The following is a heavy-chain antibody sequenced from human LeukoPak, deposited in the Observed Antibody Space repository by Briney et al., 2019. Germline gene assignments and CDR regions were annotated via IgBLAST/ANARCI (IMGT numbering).Heavy chain of an antibody. CDR1: GGSISSYY. CDR2: IYYSGST. V-gene: IGHV4-59*01. J-gene: IGHJ4*02. D-gene: IGHD3-3*01. CDR3: ASGDFCCGLNL. Sequence: PSETLSLTCTVSGGSISSYYWSWIRQPPGKGLEWIGYIYYSGSTNYNPSLKSRVTISVDTSKNQVSLELCSVAAADTAVYYCASGDFCCGLNLGGQGTLVTVSS.